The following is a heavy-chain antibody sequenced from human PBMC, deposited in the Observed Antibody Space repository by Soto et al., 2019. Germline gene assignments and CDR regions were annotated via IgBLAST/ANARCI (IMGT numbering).Heavy chain of an antibody. D-gene: IGHD6-19*01. CDR3: GRHDRIGQWSLPYGMDV. CDR2: IYPGDSDT. CDR1: GYSFTSYL. Sequence: PGESLKISFRGSGYSFTSYLIGWVRQMPVKGLEWMGIIYPGDSDTRYSPSFQGQVNISADKSISTAYLQWSSLKASDTAMYYCGRHDRIGQWSLPYGMDVWGQRTSVTFCS. V-gene: IGHV5-51*01. J-gene: IGHJ6*02.